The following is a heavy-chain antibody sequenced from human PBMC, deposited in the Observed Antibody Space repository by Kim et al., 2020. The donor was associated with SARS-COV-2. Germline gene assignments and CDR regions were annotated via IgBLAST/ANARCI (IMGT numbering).Heavy chain of an antibody. J-gene: IGHJ3*02. D-gene: IGHD5-18*01. CDR3: ATRQSGYSDAFDI. Sequence: YNPSLKSRVTISVDTSKNQFSLKLSSVTAADTAVYYCATRQSGYSDAFDIWGQGTMVTVSS. V-gene: IGHV4-59*08.